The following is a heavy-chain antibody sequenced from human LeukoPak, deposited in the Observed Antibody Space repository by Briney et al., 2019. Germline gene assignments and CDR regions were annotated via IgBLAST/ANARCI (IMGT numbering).Heavy chain of an antibody. Sequence: ASVKVSCKASGYTFTGYYMHWVRQAPGRGLEWMGWINPNSGGTNYAQKFQGRVTMTRDTSISTAYMELGRLRSDDTAVYYCARSAYYYDSSGYYPSEFDNWGQGTLVTVSS. CDR1: GYTFTGYY. J-gene: IGHJ4*02. V-gene: IGHV1-2*02. CDR3: ARSAYYYDSSGYYPSEFDN. CDR2: INPNSGGT. D-gene: IGHD3-22*01.